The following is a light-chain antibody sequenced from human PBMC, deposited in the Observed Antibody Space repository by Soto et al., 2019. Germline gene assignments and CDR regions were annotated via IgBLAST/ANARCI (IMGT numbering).Light chain of an antibody. V-gene: IGLV2-14*03. Sequence: QSALTQPASVSGSPGQSITISCTGTSSDVGAYDYVSCYQQHPDKAPKLMIYEVSNRPSGVSNRFSGSKSVNTATLTISGLQAEDEVDYYCSSYTSSSTRVFGTGTKVTVL. CDR1: SSDVGAYDY. CDR3: SSYTSSSTRV. CDR2: EVS. J-gene: IGLJ1*01.